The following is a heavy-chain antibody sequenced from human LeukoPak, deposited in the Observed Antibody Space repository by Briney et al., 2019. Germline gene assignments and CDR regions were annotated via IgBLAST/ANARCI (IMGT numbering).Heavy chain of an antibody. CDR2: ISYDGSNK. V-gene: IGHV3-30*18. J-gene: IGHJ3*02. D-gene: IGHD4-17*01. Sequence: GGSLRLSCAASGFTFSSYGMHWVRQAPGKGLKWVTVISYDGSNKYYADSVKGRFTICRDNSKNTLYLQMNSLRAEDTAVYYCAKISLRDYGDPVEFFDIWGQGTMVTVSS. CDR3: AKISLRDYGDPVEFFDI. CDR1: GFTFSSYG.